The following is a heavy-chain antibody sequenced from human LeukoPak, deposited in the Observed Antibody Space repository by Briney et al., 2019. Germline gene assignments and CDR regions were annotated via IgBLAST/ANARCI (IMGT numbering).Heavy chain of an antibody. CDR2: ISDDGSNK. CDR3: AKDARTGIAASKSLGYFQH. J-gene: IGHJ1*01. V-gene: IGHV3-30*18. Sequence: GGSLRLSCAASGFTFSSYGMHWVRQAPGKGLEWVAVISDDGSNKYYADSVKGRFTISRDNSKNTLYLQMSSLRAEDTAVYYCAKDARTGIAASKSLGYFQHWGQGTLVTVSS. D-gene: IGHD6-13*01. CDR1: GFTFSSYG.